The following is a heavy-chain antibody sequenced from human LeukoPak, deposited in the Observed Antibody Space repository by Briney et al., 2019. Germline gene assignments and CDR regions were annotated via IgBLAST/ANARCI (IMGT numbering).Heavy chain of an antibody. CDR1: GLTFDING. V-gene: IGHV3-23*01. J-gene: IGHJ4*02. Sequence: GGSLRLPCAASGLTFDINGMAWVRQAPGKGLEWLSTINNSGARTHYTDSVKGRFTISRDNSKNTLYLQMNSLRAEDTAVYSCAKSPADYGDDLFDYWGQGTLVTVSS. CDR3: AKSPADYGDDLFDY. CDR2: INNSGART. D-gene: IGHD4-17*01.